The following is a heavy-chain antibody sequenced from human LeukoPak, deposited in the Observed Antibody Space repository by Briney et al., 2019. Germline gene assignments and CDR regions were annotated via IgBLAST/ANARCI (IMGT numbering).Heavy chain of an antibody. V-gene: IGHV3-74*01. J-gene: IGHJ4*02. CDR3: ARSGFFSLYFGY. CDR1: GFTFSSYW. Sequence: GGSLRLSCAASGFTFSSYWMHWVRQAPGKGLVWVSRINSDGSSTSYADSVKGRFTVSRDNAKNTLYLQMNSLRAEDTAVYYCARSGFFSLYFGYWGQGTLVTVSS. CDR2: INSDGSST. D-gene: IGHD5-12*01.